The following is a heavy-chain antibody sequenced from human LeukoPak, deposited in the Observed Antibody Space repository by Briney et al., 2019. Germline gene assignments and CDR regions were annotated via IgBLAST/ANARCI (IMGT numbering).Heavy chain of an antibody. J-gene: IGHJ5*02. V-gene: IGHV1-8*01. CDR2: MNPNSGNT. Sequence: EASVKVSCKASGYTFTSYDISWVRQATGQGLEWMGWMNPNSGNTGYAQKFQGRVTMTRNTSISTAYMELSSLRSEDTAVYYCARAPLWWGAPRYYDFWSGSRHWFDPWGRGTLVTVSS. CDR1: GYTFTSYD. CDR3: ARAPLWWGAPRYYDFWSGSRHWFDP. D-gene: IGHD3-3*01.